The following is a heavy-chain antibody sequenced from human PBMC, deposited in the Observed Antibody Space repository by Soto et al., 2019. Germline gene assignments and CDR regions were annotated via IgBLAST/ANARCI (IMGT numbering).Heavy chain of an antibody. CDR3: ARVRLSIAVNDAVDV. CDR1: GFTFSDYV. CDR2: MTYDGATD. V-gene: IGHV3-30*14. J-gene: IGHJ3*01. Sequence: QVRLVESGGGVVQPGTSLRLSCAASGFTFSDYVIHWVRQAAGKGLEWVASMTYDGATDYYADSVKGRFTMSRDNSKRALSLQMNSLRPDDTAVYYCARVRLSIAVNDAVDVGGQGTTVTVSS. D-gene: IGHD3-3*02.